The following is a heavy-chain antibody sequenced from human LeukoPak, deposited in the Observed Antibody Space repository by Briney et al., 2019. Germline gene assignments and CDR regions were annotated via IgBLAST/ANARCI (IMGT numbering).Heavy chain of an antibody. CDR1: GGSISSGDYY. D-gene: IGHD3-22*01. CDR2: IYYSGST. CDR3: RATPYYYDSSGYYSHYYGMDV. Sequence: SETLSLTCTVSGGSISSGDYYWSWIRQPPGKGLEWIGSIYYSGSTYYNPSLKSRVTISVDTSKNQFSLKLSSVTAADTAVYYCRATPYYYDSSGYYSHYYGMDVWGQGTTVTVSS. J-gene: IGHJ6*02. V-gene: IGHV4-39*01.